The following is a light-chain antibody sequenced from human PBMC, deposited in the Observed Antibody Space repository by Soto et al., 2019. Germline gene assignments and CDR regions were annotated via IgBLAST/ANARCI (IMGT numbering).Light chain of an antibody. V-gene: IGLV2-14*01. CDR3: SSYTTSSTRV. Sequence: QSVLAQLASVSGSPGQLITISCAGTSSDVGGYNYVSWYQQHPGKAPKLMIYKVRNRPSGVSNRLSGSKSANTASLTISGVQAEDEAHYYCSSYTTSSTRVFGPGTKVTV. CDR2: KVR. J-gene: IGLJ1*01. CDR1: SSDVGGYNY.